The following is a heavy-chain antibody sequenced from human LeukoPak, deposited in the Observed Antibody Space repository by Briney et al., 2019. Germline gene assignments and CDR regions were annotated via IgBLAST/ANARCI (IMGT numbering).Heavy chain of an antibody. J-gene: IGHJ4*02. V-gene: IGHV3-48*03. D-gene: IGHD3-10*01. CDR1: GFTFRSYE. CDR2: ISSFSSTI. Sequence: QPGGSLRLSCAASGFTFRSYEMNWVRQAPGKGLEWVSYISSFSSTIYYADSVMGRFTISRDNAKNSLYLQMNSLRAEDTAVYYCARSPNYKGYFDYWGQGTLVTVSS. CDR3: ARSPNYKGYFDY.